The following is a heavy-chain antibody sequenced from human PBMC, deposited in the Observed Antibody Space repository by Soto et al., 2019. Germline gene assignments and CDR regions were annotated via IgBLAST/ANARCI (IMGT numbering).Heavy chain of an antibody. CDR2: ISYSGST. Sequence: SETLSLTCTVSGASVTSDTSYWSWIRQPPGKGLEWIGYISYSGSTKYNTSLQSRVSISADTSKNQFSLNLYSVTAADTALYYCAKGGSHWFAPWGQGTLVTVSS. CDR1: GASVTSDTSY. V-gene: IGHV4-61*01. J-gene: IGHJ5*02. CDR3: AKGGSHWFAP. D-gene: IGHD3-10*01.